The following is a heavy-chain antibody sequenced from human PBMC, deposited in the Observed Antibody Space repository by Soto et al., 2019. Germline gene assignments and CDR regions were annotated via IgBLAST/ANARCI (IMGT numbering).Heavy chain of an antibody. V-gene: IGHV4-59*08. Sequence: QVQLQESGPGLVKPSETLSLTCTVSGGSISSYYWSWIRQPPGKGLEWFGYIYYSGSTNYNPSLKSRVTISVDTSKNQFSLKLSSVTAADTAVYYCARRYSSAFDIWGQGTMVTVSS. CDR2: IYYSGST. CDR1: GGSISSYY. J-gene: IGHJ3*02. D-gene: IGHD6-13*01. CDR3: ARRYSSAFDI.